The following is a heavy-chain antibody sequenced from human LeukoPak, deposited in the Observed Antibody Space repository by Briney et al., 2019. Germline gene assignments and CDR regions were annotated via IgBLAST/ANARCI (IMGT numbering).Heavy chain of an antibody. Sequence: ASVKVSCKASGYTFTGYYMHWVRQAPGQGLEWMGWINPNSGGTNYAQKFQGRVTMTRDTSISTAYMELSRLRSDDTAVYYCARDRRNYYDSRLEFDYWGQGTLVTVSS. CDR3: ARDRRNYYDSRLEFDY. CDR1: GYTFTGYY. V-gene: IGHV1-2*02. D-gene: IGHD3-22*01. CDR2: INPNSGGT. J-gene: IGHJ4*02.